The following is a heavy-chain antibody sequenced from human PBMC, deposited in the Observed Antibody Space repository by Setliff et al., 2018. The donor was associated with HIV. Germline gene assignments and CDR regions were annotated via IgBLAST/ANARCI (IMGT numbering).Heavy chain of an antibody. J-gene: IGHJ4*02. Sequence: PSETLSLTCTVSGGSISSGSYYWSWIRQPAGKGLEWIGRIYSSGNTRYNPSLKSRVTISLDTSKHRFSLQLTSVTAADTAVYYCARHRDGGTYPLDYWGQGTLVTVPQ. D-gene: IGHD1-26*01. V-gene: IGHV4-61*02. CDR3: ARHRDGGTYPLDY. CDR1: GGSISSGSYY. CDR2: IYSSGNT.